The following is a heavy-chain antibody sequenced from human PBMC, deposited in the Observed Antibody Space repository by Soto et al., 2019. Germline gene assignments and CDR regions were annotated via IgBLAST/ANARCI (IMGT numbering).Heavy chain of an antibody. J-gene: IGHJ4*02. CDR1: GGTFRNYP. Sequence: QVQLVQSGTEVKKPGSSVKVSCQASGGTFRNYPINWVRQAPGQGLEWMGSIFPLTDIPDYAQNFQARLSISADKSTRTAYMVLSSLSSDDAAMYYCARGPLVVLNYFESWGQGTLVTVSS. CDR3: ARGPLVVLNYFES. V-gene: IGHV1-69*02. CDR2: IFPLTDIP.